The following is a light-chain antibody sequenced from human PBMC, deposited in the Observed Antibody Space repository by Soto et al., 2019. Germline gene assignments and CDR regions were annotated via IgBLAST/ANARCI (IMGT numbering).Light chain of an antibody. Sequence: QSALTQPPSASGSPGQSVTISCTGTSSDVGGYNYVSWYQQHPGKAPKLIIYEVTKRPSGVPDRFSGSKSGNTASLTVSGLQAEDEADYYCSSYAVRNNFYVFGTGTKVTV. CDR1: SSDVGGYNY. V-gene: IGLV2-8*01. J-gene: IGLJ1*01. CDR3: SSYAVRNNFYV. CDR2: EVT.